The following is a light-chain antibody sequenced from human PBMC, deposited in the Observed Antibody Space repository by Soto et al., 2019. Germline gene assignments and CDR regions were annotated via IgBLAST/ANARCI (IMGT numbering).Light chain of an antibody. V-gene: IGLV7-43*01. CDR2: STR. Sequence: QAVVTQEPSLTVSPGGTVTLTCASSTGAVTSGYYPNWFQQKPGQAPRALIYSTRNKHPWTPARVSGSLLGGKAALTLSGVQPEDEAEYYCLLYYGGARSGVFGGGTKVTVL. CDR1: TGAVTSGYY. J-gene: IGLJ3*02. CDR3: LLYYGGARSGV.